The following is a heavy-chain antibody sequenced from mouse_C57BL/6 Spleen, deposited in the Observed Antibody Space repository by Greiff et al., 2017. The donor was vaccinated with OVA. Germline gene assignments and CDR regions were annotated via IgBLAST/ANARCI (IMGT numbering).Heavy chain of an antibody. CDR3: ARSHYDDEGGYARDY. J-gene: IGHJ4*01. V-gene: IGHV1-76*01. D-gene: IGHD2-4*01. CDR2: LYPGSGNT. Sequence: HVHVKPSWAELLRPGASVKLSCKASGYTFTDYYINWVKQRPGQGLELIASLYPGSGNTYYNEKFKGKATLTAEKSSSTDYMQLRSLTSEDCAVYCGARSHYDDEGGYARDYWGQGTSVTVSS. CDR1: GYTFTDYY.